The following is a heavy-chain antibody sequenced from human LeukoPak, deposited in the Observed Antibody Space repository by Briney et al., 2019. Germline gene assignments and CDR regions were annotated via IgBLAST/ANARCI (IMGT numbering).Heavy chain of an antibody. V-gene: IGHV1-18*01. CDR3: ARGYCSGGSCYYYFDY. CDR1: GYTFTSYG. D-gene: IGHD2-15*01. J-gene: IGHJ4*02. Sequence: ASVKVSCKASGYTFTSYGISWVRQAPGQGLEWMGWISAYNGSTNYAQKLQGRVTMTTDTSTSTAYMELRSLRSDDTAVYYCARGYCSGGSCYYYFDYWGQGTLVTVSS. CDR2: ISAYNGST.